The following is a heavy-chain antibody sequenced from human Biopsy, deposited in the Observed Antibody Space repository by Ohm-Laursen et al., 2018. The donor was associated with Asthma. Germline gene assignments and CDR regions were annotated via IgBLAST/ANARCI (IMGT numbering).Heavy chain of an antibody. D-gene: IGHD7-27*01. V-gene: IGHV4-39*01. J-gene: IGHJ4*02. CDR3: ARHWDWGSFFDY. Sequence: WIRQPPGKGLEWMGSISYTGSAYHNPPRKSRVTISVDTSKNHVSLKLRAATAADTAVYYCARHWDWGSFFDYWGQGTPVTVSS. CDR2: ISYTGSA.